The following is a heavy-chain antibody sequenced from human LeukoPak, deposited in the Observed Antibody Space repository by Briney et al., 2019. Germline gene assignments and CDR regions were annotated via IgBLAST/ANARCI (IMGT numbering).Heavy chain of an antibody. CDR2: IIPIFGTA. Sequence: SVKVSCKASGGTFSSYAISWVRQAPGQGLEWMGGIIPIFGTANYAQKFQGRVTITADESTSTAYMELSSLRSEDTAVYYCARSRWTILGVVMESLYYFDYGGQGTLFTVSS. J-gene: IGHJ4*02. CDR1: GGTFSSYA. D-gene: IGHD3-3*01. CDR3: ARSRWTILGVVMESLYYFDY. V-gene: IGHV1-69*13.